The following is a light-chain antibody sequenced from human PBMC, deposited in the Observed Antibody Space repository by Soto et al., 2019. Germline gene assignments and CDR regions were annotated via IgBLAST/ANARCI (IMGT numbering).Light chain of an antibody. CDR2: EAS. CDR3: SSYTPTTWV. Sequence: QSVLTQPASVSGSPGQSITLSCTGTGSDVGRYNLVSWYQQHPGKAPKLIIYEASKRPSGVSNRFSVSKSGNTASLTISGLQAEDEADYYCSSYTPTTWVFGGGTKLTVL. CDR1: GSDVGRYNL. J-gene: IGLJ3*02. V-gene: IGLV2-14*02.